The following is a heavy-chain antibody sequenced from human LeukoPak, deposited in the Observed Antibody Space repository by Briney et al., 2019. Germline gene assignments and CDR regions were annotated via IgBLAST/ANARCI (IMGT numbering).Heavy chain of an antibody. CDR2: IYYSGRT. J-gene: IGHJ4*02. CDR1: GGSISSSSYY. Sequence: SETLSLTCTVSGGSISSSSYYWGWNRQPPGKGLEWIGSIYYSGRTYYNPSLKSRVTISVDTAKNQFSLKLSSVTAADTAVYYCAVDYGDYLTYYWGQGTLVTVSS. D-gene: IGHD4-17*01. CDR3: AVDYGDYLTYY. V-gene: IGHV4-39*01.